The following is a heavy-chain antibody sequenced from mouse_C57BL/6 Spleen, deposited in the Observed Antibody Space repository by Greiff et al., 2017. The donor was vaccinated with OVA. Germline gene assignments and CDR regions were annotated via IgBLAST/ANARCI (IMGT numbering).Heavy chain of an antibody. CDR3: ARKGETAQATGAMDY. CDR1: GYTFTSYW. D-gene: IGHD3-2*02. CDR2: IYPSDSET. Sequence: QVHVKQPGAELVRPGSSVKLSCKASGYTFTSYWMDWVKQRPGQGLEWIGNIYPSDSETHYNQKFKDKATLTVDKSSSTAYMQLSSLTSEDSAVYYCARKGETAQATGAMDYWGQGTSVTVSS. J-gene: IGHJ4*01. V-gene: IGHV1-61*01.